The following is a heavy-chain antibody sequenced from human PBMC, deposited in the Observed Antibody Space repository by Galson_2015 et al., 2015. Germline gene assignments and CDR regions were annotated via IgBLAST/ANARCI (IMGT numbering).Heavy chain of an antibody. CDR1: GGSISSGGYY. D-gene: IGHD4-23*01. CDR3: ARDGTPTEGDYGGNPARHDAFDI. CDR2: IYYSGST. J-gene: IGHJ3*02. Sequence: TLSLTCTVSGGSISSGGYYWSWIRQHPGKGLEWIGYIYYSGSTYYNPSLKSRVTISVDTSKNQFSLKLSSVTAADTAVYYCARDGTPTEGDYGGNPARHDAFDIWGQGTMVTVSS. V-gene: IGHV4-31*03.